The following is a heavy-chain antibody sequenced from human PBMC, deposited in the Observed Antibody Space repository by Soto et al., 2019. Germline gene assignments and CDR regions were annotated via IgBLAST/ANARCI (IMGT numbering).Heavy chain of an antibody. CDR1: GASVTSGDFY. Sequence: QVQLQEPGPRLVSPSETLSLTCTVSGASVTSGDFYWSWIRQPPGKGLEWIGYIYSNETAYYTPSLKSRTAISVDTSKNHFTLTLTSVTAADTAIYYCGALLAGGWGQGSLVTVSS. CDR2: IYSNETA. D-gene: IGHD3-10*01. CDR3: GALLAGG. J-gene: IGHJ4*02. V-gene: IGHV4-30-4*01.